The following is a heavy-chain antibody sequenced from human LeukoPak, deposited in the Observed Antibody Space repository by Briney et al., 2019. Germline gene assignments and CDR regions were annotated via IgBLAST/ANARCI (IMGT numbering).Heavy chain of an antibody. CDR3: ARAEGYYGSGSYRYYFDY. CDR2: MNPNSGNT. Sequence: ASVKVSCKASGYTFTSYDINWVRQATGQGLEWMGWMNPNSGNTGYAQKFQGRVTMTRNTSISTAYMELSSLRSEDTAVYYCARAEGYYGSGSYRYYFDYWGQGTLVTVSS. CDR1: GYTFTSYD. D-gene: IGHD3-10*01. V-gene: IGHV1-8*01. J-gene: IGHJ4*02.